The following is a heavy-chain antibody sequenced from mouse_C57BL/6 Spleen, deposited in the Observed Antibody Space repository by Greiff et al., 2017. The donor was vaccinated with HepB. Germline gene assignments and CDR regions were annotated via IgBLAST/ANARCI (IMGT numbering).Heavy chain of an antibody. Sequence: VQLQQSGPELVKPGASVKISCKASGYSFTDYNMNWVKQSNGKSLEWIGVINPNYGTTSYNQKFKGKATLTVDQSSSTAYMQLNSLTSEDSAVDYCSIGRSYDGYYDYFDYWGQGTTLTVSS. V-gene: IGHV1-39*01. CDR2: INPNYGTT. D-gene: IGHD2-3*01. CDR3: SIGRSYDGYYDYFDY. CDR1: GYSFTDYN. J-gene: IGHJ2*01.